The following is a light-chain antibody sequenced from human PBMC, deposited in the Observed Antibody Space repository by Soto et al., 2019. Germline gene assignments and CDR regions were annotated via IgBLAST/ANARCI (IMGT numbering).Light chain of an antibody. CDR3: QQDDNSLYT. Sequence: EIVLTQSPGTLSLSPGERATLSCRASQSVSSSYLAWYQQKPGQAPRLLIYGASSRATGIPDRFSGGGSGTDFTLTISTLEPDDFALYYCQQDDNSLYTFGQGTKLEIK. CDR1: QSVSSSY. J-gene: IGKJ2*01. CDR2: GAS. V-gene: IGKV3-20*01.